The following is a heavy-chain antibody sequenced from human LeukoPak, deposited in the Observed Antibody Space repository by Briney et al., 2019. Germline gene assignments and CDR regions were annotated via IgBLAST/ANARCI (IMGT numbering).Heavy chain of an antibody. CDR1: GYTFTSYG. CDR2: ISAYNGNT. V-gene: IGHV1-18*01. D-gene: IGHD3-3*01. J-gene: IGHJ4*02. Sequence: GASGKVSCKASGYTFTSYGISWVRQAPGQGLEWMGWISAYNGNTNYAQKLQGRVTMTTDTSTSTAYMELRSLRSDDTAVYYCARDGWVFGVVSPPYWGQGTLVTVSS. CDR3: ARDGWVFGVVSPPY.